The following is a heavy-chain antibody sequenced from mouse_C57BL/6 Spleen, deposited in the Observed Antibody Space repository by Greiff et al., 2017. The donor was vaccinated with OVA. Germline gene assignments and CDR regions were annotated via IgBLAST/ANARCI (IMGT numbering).Heavy chain of an antibody. Sequence: DVKLVESGGGLVQPGGSMKLSCAASGFTFSDAWMDWVRQSPEKGLEWVAEIRNKANNHATYYAESVKGRFTISRDDSKSSVYLQMNSLRAEDTGIYYCTRLFTTVVATDYWGQGTSVTVSS. CDR1: GFTFSDAW. V-gene: IGHV6-6*01. J-gene: IGHJ4*01. D-gene: IGHD1-1*01. CDR2: IRNKANNHAT. CDR3: TRLFTTVVATDY.